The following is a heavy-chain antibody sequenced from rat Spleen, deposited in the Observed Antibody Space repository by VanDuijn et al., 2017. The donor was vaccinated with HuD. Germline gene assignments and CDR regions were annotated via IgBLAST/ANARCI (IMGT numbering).Heavy chain of an antibody. CDR2: INSAGST. CDR3: ASTYYGYAYYFDY. J-gene: IGHJ2*01. V-gene: IGHV3-3*01. CDR1: GYSITSSYR. D-gene: IGHD1-6*01. Sequence: EVQLQESGPGLVKPSQSLSLTCSVIGYSITSSYRWNWIRKFPGNKLEWMGNINSAGSTNYNPSLKSRISIIRDISTNQFFLQLNSVTSEDTATYYCASTYYGYAYYFDYWGQGVMVTVSS.